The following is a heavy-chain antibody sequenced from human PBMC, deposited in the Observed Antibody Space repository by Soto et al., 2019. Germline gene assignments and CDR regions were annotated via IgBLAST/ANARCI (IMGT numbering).Heavy chain of an antibody. D-gene: IGHD6-6*01. V-gene: IGHV3-23*01. J-gene: IGHJ2*01. CDR3: AKKLSIAARPGWYFDL. CDR2: ISGSGGST. CDR1: GFTFSSYA. Sequence: WGSLRLSCAASGFTFSSYAMSWVRQAPGKGLEWVSAISGSGGSTYYADSVKGRFTISRDNSKNTLYLQMNSLRAEDTAGYYCAKKLSIAARPGWYFDLWGRGTLVTVSS.